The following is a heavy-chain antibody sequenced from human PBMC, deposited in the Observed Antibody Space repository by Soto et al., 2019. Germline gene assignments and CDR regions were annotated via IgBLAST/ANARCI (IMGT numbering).Heavy chain of an antibody. D-gene: IGHD3-9*01. CDR1: GYTFTSYY. J-gene: IGHJ3*02. CDR3: ASLMGRYYDILTGYYHDAFDI. V-gene: IGHV1-46*01. CDR2: INPSGGST. Sequence: GASVKVSCKASGYTFTSYYMHWVRQAPGPGLEWMGIINPSGGSTSYAQKFQGRVTMTRDTSTSTVYMELSSLRSEDTAVYYCASLMGRYYDILTGYYHDAFDIWGQGTMVTVSS.